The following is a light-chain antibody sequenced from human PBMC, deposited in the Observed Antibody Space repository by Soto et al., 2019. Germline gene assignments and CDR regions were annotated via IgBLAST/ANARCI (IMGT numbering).Light chain of an antibody. CDR1: QGSRSD. J-gene: IGKJ1*01. V-gene: IGKV1-6*01. CDR2: GAS. Sequence: AIQMTQSPSSLSAFVGDRVTITCRASQGSRSDLGWYQQKPGKAPKLLIYGASSLQSGVPSRFSGSGFGTDFTLTISSLQPEDFATYYCLQNYNYPPTFGQGTKVEI. CDR3: LQNYNYPPT.